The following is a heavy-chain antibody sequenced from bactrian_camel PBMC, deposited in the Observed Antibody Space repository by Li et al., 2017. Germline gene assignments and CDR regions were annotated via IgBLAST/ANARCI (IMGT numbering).Heavy chain of an antibody. V-gene: IGHV3S55*01. Sequence: GSVQAGGFLKLSCAATSQYAWDTYCMAWFRQAPGKEREGVAAICGSGYTDYAGSVAGRFTVSKDNAKNTLYLQMNSLKPEDTAMYYCAADPIRYPCTTTNYGLFGYRGQGTQVTV. CDR2: ICGSGYT. CDR1: QYAWDTYC. J-gene: IGHJ6*01. CDR3: AADPIRYPCTTTNYGLFGY. D-gene: IGHD2*01.